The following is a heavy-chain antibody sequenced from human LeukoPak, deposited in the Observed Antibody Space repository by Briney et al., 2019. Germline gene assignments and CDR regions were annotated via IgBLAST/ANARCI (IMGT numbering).Heavy chain of an antibody. J-gene: IGHJ3*02. CDR2: INHSGST. CDR1: GGSFSGYY. CDR3: ARGGIRYFDWLSFDI. Sequence: SETLSLTCAVYGGSFSGYYWSWIRQPPAKGLEWIGEINHSGSTNYNPSLKSRVTISVDTSKNQFSLKLSSVTAADTAVYYCARGGIRYFDWLSFDIWGQGTMVTVSS. D-gene: IGHD3-9*01. V-gene: IGHV4-34*01.